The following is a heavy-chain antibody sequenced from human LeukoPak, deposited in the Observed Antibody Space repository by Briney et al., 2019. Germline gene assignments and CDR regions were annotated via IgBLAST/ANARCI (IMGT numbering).Heavy chain of an antibody. CDR3: AKGPQLNSGYHPNY. CDR1: GFTFSSAA. V-gene: IGHV3-23*01. CDR2: ITGSDDRT. Sequence: GGSLRLSCAASGFTFSSAAMTWVRQAPGRGLEWVSTITGSDDRTYYGDSVKGRFTISRDYSKNTLHLQMNSLRVEDTAIYYCAKGPQLNSGYHPNYWGQGILVTVSS. D-gene: IGHD3-22*01. J-gene: IGHJ4*02.